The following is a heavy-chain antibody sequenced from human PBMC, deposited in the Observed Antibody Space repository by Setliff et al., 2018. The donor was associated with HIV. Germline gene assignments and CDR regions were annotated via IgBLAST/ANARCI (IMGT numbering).Heavy chain of an antibody. D-gene: IGHD2-2*01. J-gene: IGHJ6*02. CDR1: GFTFSSYT. V-gene: IGHV3-48*04. Sequence: GGSLRLSCAASGFTFSSYTMNWVRQAPGKGLDWVSYISSSGSTIYYADSVKGRFTVYRDNTKNSLYLQMNILRTEDTAVYYCAREDQLLSGHYYYNGMDVWGQGTTVTAP. CDR3: AREDQLLSGHYYYNGMDV. CDR2: ISSSGSTI.